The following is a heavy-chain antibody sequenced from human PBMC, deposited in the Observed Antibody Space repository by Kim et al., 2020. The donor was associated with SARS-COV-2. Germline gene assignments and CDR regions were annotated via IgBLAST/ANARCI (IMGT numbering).Heavy chain of an antibody. Sequence: GGSLRLSCAASGFTFSSYAMTWVRQAPGKGLEWVSGISGSGGNTNYADSVKGRFTISRDNSKNTLYLQMNSQRAEDTAVYYCASGWGYFDYWGQGTLVTV. CDR3: ASGWGYFDY. CDR1: GFTFSSYA. CDR2: ISGSGGNT. J-gene: IGHJ4*02. V-gene: IGHV3-23*01. D-gene: IGHD6-19*01.